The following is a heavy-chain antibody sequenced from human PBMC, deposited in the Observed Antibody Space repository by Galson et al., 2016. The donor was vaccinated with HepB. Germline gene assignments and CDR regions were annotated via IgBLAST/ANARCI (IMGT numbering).Heavy chain of an antibody. D-gene: IGHD6-13*01. CDR2: ISSRTSDI. J-gene: IGHJ2*01. V-gene: IGHV3-21*01. CDR3: ARGGKSDVYIPAPDDLFFDL. CDR1: GFTFRTYN. Sequence: SLRLSCAASGFTFRTYNVNWVRQAPGKGLEWVSSISSRTSDIYYADSVKGRFTISRDNAKNSLYLQMNSLRAEDTAVYYCARGGKSDVYIPAPDDLFFDLWGRGTMVTVYS.